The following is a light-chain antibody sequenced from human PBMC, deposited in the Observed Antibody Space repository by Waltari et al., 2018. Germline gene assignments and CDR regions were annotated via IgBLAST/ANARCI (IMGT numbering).Light chain of an antibody. J-gene: IGLJ2*01. CDR2: YDD. CDR3: AAWDDSLNGPV. V-gene: IGLV1-36*01. CDR1: SSNSGNNA. Sequence: SVLTQPPSVSEAPSQRLTISCSGSSSNSGNNAVNLYQQLPGKPPKLLIYYDDLLPSGVSDRFSGSKSGTSASLAISGLQSEDEADYYCAAWDDSLNGPVFGGGTKLTVL.